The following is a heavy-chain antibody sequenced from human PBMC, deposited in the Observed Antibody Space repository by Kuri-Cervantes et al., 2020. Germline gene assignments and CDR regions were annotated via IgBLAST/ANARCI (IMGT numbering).Heavy chain of an antibody. CDR2: IYYSGST. J-gene: IGHJ4*02. Sequence: SETLSLTCTVSGGSISSYYWSWIRQPPGKGLEWIGYIYYSGSTNYNPSLKSRVTISVDTSKNQFSLKLSSVTAADTAVYSCARGRKRYYYDSSGYYGYWGQGTLVTVSS. CDR3: ARGRKRYYYDSSGYYGY. D-gene: IGHD3-22*01. V-gene: IGHV4-59*12. CDR1: GGSISSYY.